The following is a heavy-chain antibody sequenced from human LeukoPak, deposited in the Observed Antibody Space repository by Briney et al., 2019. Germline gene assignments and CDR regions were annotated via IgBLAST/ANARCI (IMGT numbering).Heavy chain of an antibody. CDR3: ARDHLSGSYYY. CDR2: ISAYNGNT. CDR1: GYTFTSYG. D-gene: IGHD1-26*01. Sequence: GASVKVSCKASGYTFTSYGISWVRQAPGQGLEWMGWISAYNGNTNYAQKLQVRVTMATDTSTSTVYMELSSLRSEDTAVYYCARDHLSGSYYYWGQGTLVTVSS. J-gene: IGHJ4*02. V-gene: IGHV1-18*01.